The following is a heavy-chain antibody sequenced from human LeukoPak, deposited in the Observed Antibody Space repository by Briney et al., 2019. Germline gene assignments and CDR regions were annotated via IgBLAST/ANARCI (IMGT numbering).Heavy chain of an antibody. CDR2: IIPIFGTA. CDR1: GGTFSSYA. CDR3: AREGQTGTTPFDY. V-gene: IGHV1-69*05. D-gene: IGHD1-7*01. J-gene: IGHJ4*02. Sequence: SVKVSCEASGGTFSSYAISWVRQAPGQGLEWMGGIIPIFGTANYAQKFQGRVTITTDESTSTAYMELSSLRSEDTAVYYCAREGQTGTTPFDYWGQGTLVTVSS.